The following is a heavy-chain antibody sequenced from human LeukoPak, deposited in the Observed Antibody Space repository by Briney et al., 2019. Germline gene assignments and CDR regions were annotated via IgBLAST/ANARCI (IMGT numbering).Heavy chain of an antibody. CDR3: ARARVEWHLLLDY. V-gene: IGHV1-2*02. D-gene: IGHD1-26*01. CDR2: INPHSGST. J-gene: IGHJ4*02. Sequence: ASVKVSCTASGSTCTTCYMHCGRHALGHGLEWLTGINPHSGSTNSAKKFQGRVTTIRNTSISTAYMELSRLRFDDTAMYYYARARVEWHLLLDYWGQGTLVTVSS. CDR1: GSTCTTCY.